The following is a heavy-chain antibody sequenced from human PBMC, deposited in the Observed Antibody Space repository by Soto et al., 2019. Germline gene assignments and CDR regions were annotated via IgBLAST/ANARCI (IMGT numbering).Heavy chain of an antibody. CDR1: GFTFSSYS. V-gene: IGHV3-21*01. Sequence: PGGSLRLSCAASGFTFSSYSMNWVRQAPGKGLEWVSSISSSSSYIYYADSVKGRFTISRDNAKNSLYLQMNSLRAEDTAVYYCARDEGYGDYRVGGDDYWGQGTLVTVS. CDR2: ISSSSSYI. J-gene: IGHJ4*02. D-gene: IGHD4-17*01. CDR3: ARDEGYGDYRVGGDDY.